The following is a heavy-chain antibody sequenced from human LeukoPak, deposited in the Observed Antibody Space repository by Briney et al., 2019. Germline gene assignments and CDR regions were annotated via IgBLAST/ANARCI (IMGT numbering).Heavy chain of an antibody. CDR2: IRYDGSNK. Sequence: GGSLRLSCAASGFTFSSYSMNWVRQAPGKGLEWVAFIRYDGSNKYYADSVKGRFTISRDNSKNTLYLQMNSLRAEDTAVYYCARDLTIAAKGGYWGQGTLVTVSS. CDR3: ARDLTIAAKGGY. J-gene: IGHJ4*02. D-gene: IGHD6-13*01. CDR1: GFTFSSYS. V-gene: IGHV3-30*02.